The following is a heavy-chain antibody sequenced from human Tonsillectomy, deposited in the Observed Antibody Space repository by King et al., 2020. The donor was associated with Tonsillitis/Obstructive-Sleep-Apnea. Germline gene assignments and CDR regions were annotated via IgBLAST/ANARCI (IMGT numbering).Heavy chain of an antibody. CDR1: GYSFTSYW. J-gene: IGHJ4*02. D-gene: IGHD1-26*01. Sequence: VQLVESGAEVKKPGESLRISCKGSGYSFTSYWITWVRQMPGKGLEWMGKIDPSDSYTKYNPSFQGHVTISADKSISTAYLQWGSLKASDTAMYYCARMTGREGATLDYWGQGTLVTVSS. V-gene: IGHV5-10-1*03. CDR2: IDPSDSYT. CDR3: ARMTGREGATLDY.